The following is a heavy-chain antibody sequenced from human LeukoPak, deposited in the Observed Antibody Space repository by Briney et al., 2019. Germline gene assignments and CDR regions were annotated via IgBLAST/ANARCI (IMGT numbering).Heavy chain of an antibody. CDR3: ARSGDVWNFPSSL. CDR1: GFTFSSYW. J-gene: IGHJ4*02. CDR2: IKQDEREK. V-gene: IGHV3-7*01. D-gene: IGHD3-3*01. Sequence: PGGSLRLSCAASGFTFSSYWMTWVRQAPGKGLEWVANIKQDEREKYYVDSVKGRFTISRDNAKNSLYLQMNSLRVEDTAVYYCARSGDVWNFPSSLWGQGTLVTVSS.